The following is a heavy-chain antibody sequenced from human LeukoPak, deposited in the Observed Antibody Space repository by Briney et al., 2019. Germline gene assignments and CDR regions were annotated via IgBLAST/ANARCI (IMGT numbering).Heavy chain of an antibody. J-gene: IGHJ4*02. CDR2: IWYDGSEK. CDR3: TRDRTSRYFDY. CDR1: GFTFSRHG. D-gene: IGHD6-6*01. Sequence: GGSLRLSCAASGFTFSRHGMHWVRQAPGKGLEWVAVIWYDGSEKYYADSVRGRFTISRDNSKNTVYLQMNSLGAEDTAVYYCTRDRTSRYFDYWGQGTLVTVSS. V-gene: IGHV3-33*01.